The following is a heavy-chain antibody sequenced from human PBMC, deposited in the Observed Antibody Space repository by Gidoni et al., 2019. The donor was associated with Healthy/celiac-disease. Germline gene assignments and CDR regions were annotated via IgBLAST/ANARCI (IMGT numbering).Heavy chain of an antibody. CDR3: ARGYYYDSSGYLDAFDI. V-gene: IGHV3-33*01. CDR2: IWYDGSNK. J-gene: IGHJ3*02. CDR1: GFTSSSYG. Sequence: QVQLVESGGGVVQPGRSLRLSCAASGFTSSSYGLHWVRQAPGKGLEWVAVIWYDGSNKYYADAVKGRFTISRDNSKNTLYLQMNSLRAEDTAVYYCARGYYYDSSGYLDAFDIWGQGTMVTVSS. D-gene: IGHD3-22*01.